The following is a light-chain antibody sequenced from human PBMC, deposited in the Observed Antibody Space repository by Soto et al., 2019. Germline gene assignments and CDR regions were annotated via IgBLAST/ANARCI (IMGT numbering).Light chain of an antibody. Sequence: QSVLTQPASVSGSPGQSITISCTGTSSDVGGYNYVSWYQQHPGKAPKLIIYNVSNRPSGVSNRFSGSKSGNTASLTISGLQAEDEGNYCCSSFTITNTVLLGGGTKLTVL. CDR3: SSFTITNTVL. J-gene: IGLJ2*01. CDR2: NVS. CDR1: SSDVGGYNY. V-gene: IGLV2-14*01.